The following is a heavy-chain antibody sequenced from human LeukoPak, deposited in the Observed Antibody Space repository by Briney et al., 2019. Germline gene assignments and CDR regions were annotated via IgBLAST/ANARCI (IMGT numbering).Heavy chain of an antibody. CDR1: GGTFSSYA. V-gene: IGHV1-69*01. CDR2: IIPIFGTA. D-gene: IGHD2-15*01. J-gene: IGHJ6*03. CDR3: ARCSSCYPYYYYHYMDV. Sequence: SVKVSCKASGGTFSSYAISWVRQAPGQGLEWMGGIIPIFGTANYAQKFQGRVTITADESTSTAYMELSSLRSEDTAVYYCARCSSCYPYYYYHYMDVWGKGTTVTVPS.